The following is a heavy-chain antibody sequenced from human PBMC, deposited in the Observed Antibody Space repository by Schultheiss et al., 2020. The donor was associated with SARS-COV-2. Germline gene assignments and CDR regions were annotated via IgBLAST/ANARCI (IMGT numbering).Heavy chain of an antibody. Sequence: GGSLRLSCAASGFTFSSYSMNWVRQAPGKGLEWVSSISSSSSYIYYADSVKGRFTISRDNAKNSLYLQMNSLRAEDTAVYYCARAGMVSAAFDIWGQGTMVTVSS. J-gene: IGHJ3*02. CDR1: GFTFSSYS. CDR3: ARAGMVSAAFDI. CDR2: ISSSSSYI. D-gene: IGHD3-10*01. V-gene: IGHV3-21*01.